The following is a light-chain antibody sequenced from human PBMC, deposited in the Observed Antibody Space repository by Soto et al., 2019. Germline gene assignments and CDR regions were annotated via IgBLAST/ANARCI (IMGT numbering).Light chain of an antibody. CDR1: SSGGGNYDL. CDR2: DDN. V-gene: IGLV2-23*01. J-gene: IGLJ2*01. CDR3: CSYSGSSSVV. Sequence: QSVLTQPASVSGSPRQSITISCTGTSSGGGNYDLVSWYQQSPGRAPKLIIYDDNKRPSGVSNRFSGSKSGDSASLTISGLRAEDEADYYCCSYSGSSSVVFGGGTKLTVL.